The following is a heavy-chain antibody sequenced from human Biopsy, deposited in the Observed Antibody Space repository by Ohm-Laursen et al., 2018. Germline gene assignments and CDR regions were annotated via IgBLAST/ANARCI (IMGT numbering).Heavy chain of an antibody. J-gene: IGHJ4*02. V-gene: IGHV4-59*07. CDR3: AGKDFDRGRYDPAFDF. CDR1: GASIRSYY. CDR2: IYYTGTT. Sequence: SDTLSLTCSVSGASIRSYYWSWIRQSPEKGLEWIGHIYYTGTTNYDPSLKSRVTMSVDSAANQFSLRLTSVTAADTAVYYCAGKDFDRGRYDPAFDFWGQGMLVTVS. D-gene: IGHD6-19*01.